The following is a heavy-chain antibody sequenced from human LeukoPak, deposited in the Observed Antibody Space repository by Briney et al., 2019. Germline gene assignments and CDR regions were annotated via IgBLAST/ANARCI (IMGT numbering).Heavy chain of an antibody. J-gene: IGHJ4*02. CDR3: ARALPPRSNVKKHSSGWYLHY. V-gene: IGHV1-69*04. Sequence: ASVKVSCKGSGGTFNSYGINWVRKAPGQGLEWMGRIIPLVGITNYAQKFQDRVTISADKSTRTAYMELSRLTSEDTAVYYCARALPPRSNVKKHSSGWYLHYWGQGTLVTVSS. D-gene: IGHD6-19*01. CDR1: GGTFNSYG. CDR2: IIPLVGIT.